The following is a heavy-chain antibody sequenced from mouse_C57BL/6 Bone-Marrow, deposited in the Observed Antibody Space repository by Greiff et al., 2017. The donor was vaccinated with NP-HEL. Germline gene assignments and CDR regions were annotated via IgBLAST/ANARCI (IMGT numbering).Heavy chain of an antibody. Sequence: VQLQPPGAELVRPGSSVTLSCKASGYTFTSYWMHWVKQRPIHGLEWIGNIDPSDSETHYNQKFKDKATLTVDKSSSTAYMQLSSLTSEDSAVYYCAIYYGTLYAMDYWGQGTSVTVSS. CDR3: AIYYGTLYAMDY. J-gene: IGHJ4*01. CDR2: IDPSDSET. D-gene: IGHD2-1*01. CDR1: GYTFTSYW. V-gene: IGHV1-52*01.